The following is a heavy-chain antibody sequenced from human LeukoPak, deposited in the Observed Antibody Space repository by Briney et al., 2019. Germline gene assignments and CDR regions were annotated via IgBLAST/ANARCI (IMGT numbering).Heavy chain of an antibody. CDR1: GGSVSSGSYY. Sequence: SETLSLTCTVSGGSVSSGSYYWSWIRQPPGKGLEWIGYIYYSGSTSYNPSLKSRVTISVDTSKNQFSLKLSSVTAADTAVYYCARGWDIVVVPAAIPWFDPWGQGTLVTVSS. CDR2: IYYSGST. V-gene: IGHV4-61*01. D-gene: IGHD2-2*01. CDR3: ARGWDIVVVPAAIPWFDP. J-gene: IGHJ5*02.